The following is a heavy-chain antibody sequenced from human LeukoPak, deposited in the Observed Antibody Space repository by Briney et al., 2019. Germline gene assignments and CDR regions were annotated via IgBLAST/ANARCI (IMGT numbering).Heavy chain of an antibody. Sequence: GGSLRLSCAASGFTVSSNYMSWVRQAPGKGLEWVSVIYSGGSTYYADSVKGRFTISRDNSKNTLYLRMNSLRAEDTAVYYCASSYQYCSGGSCYVSDYWGQGTLVTVSS. CDR1: GFTVSSNY. CDR2: IYSGGST. D-gene: IGHD2-15*01. CDR3: ASSYQYCSGGSCYVSDY. J-gene: IGHJ4*02. V-gene: IGHV3-66*01.